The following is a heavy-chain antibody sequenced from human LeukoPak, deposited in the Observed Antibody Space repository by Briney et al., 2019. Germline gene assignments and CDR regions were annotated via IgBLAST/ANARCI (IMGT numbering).Heavy chain of an antibody. CDR3: ARSTGWYSWFDP. V-gene: IGHV1-8*01. Sequence: GASVKVSCKASGHTFTTYEINWVRQAIGQGLEWMGWMDPNKGDTGYVQKFQGRVTMTRNISINTACLELSSLTSDDTAVYYCARSTGWYSWFDPWGQGTLVTVSS. CDR2: MDPNKGDT. CDR1: GHTFTTYE. D-gene: IGHD6-19*01. J-gene: IGHJ5*02.